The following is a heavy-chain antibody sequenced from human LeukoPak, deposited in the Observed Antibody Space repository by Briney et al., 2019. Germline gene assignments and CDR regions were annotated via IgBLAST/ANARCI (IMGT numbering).Heavy chain of an antibody. CDR3: ARDAAGGLGRRSDY. J-gene: IGHJ4*02. V-gene: IGHV4-39*07. CDR1: GGSFSSDF. D-gene: IGHD3-10*01. Sequence: SETLSLTCTVSGGSFSSDFWSWIRQSPGKGLELLGTINFLGRAFYTPSLKSRVTISVDTSKNQFSLKPTSVTAAGTAVYYCARDAAGGLGRRSDYWGQGILVTVSS. CDR2: INFLGRA.